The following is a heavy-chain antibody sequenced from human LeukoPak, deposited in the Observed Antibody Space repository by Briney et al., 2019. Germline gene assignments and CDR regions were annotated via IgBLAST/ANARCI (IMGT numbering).Heavy chain of an antibody. CDR1: GCTFSSYG. Sequence: GSSLRLSCAASGCTFSSYGMHWVRQAPSQGLEGLAVMSYDGSNKYYVDSVKGRLNISRENSKNTLYLQMNTMTAQDMAVYYCAKGPWGDPELFDYWGQGRLVTVSS. V-gene: IGHV3-30*18. CDR3: AKGPWGDPELFDY. CDR2: MSYDGSNK. D-gene: IGHD1-14*01. J-gene: IGHJ4*02.